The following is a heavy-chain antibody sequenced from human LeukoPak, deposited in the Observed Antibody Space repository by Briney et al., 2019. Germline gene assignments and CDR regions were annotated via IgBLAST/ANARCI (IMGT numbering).Heavy chain of an antibody. V-gene: IGHV3-21*01. J-gene: IGHJ5*02. CDR2: ISSSSSYI. D-gene: IGHD1-26*01. CDR3: ARAGVGATPYSVAPELINWFDP. Sequence: PGGSLRLSCAASGFTFSSYSMNWVRQAPGKGLEWVSSISSSSSYIYYVDSVKGRFTISRDNAKNSLYLQMNSLRAEDTAVYYCARAGVGATPYSVAPELINWFDPWGQGTLVTVSS. CDR1: GFTFSSYS.